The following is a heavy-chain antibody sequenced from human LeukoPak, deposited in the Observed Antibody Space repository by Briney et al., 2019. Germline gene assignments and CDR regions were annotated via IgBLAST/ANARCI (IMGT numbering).Heavy chain of an antibody. J-gene: IGHJ5*02. D-gene: IGHD3-3*01. V-gene: IGHV3-30-3*01. Sequence: PGGSLRLSCAASGFTFSSYAMHWVRQAPGKGLEWVAVVSYDGSNKYYADSVKGRFTISRDNSKNTLYLQMNSLRAEDTAVYYCTRGLGHFDFNSDPWGQGTLVIVSS. CDR1: GFTFSSYA. CDR3: TRGLGHFDFNSDP. CDR2: VSYDGSNK.